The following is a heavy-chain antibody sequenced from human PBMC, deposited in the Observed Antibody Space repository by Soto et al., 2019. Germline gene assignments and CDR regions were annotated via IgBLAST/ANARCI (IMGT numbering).Heavy chain of an antibody. V-gene: IGHV3-7*01. J-gene: IGHJ6*02. Sequence: EVRLVESGGGLVQPGGSLRLSCVASGFTFTNFWMSWVRQAPGKGLEWVANIKGAGSEKRYVDSVKGRFTISRDNAKNSVYLQINSLRVEDTALYYCGRDEVRNGVGVWGPGTTVTVSS. CDR3: GRDEVRNGVGV. CDR1: GFTFTNFW. CDR2: IKGAGSEK.